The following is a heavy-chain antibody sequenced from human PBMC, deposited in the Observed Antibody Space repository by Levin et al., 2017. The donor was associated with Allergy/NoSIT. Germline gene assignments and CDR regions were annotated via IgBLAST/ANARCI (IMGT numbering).Heavy chain of an antibody. Sequence: LSLTCAASGFPFTNYAMSWVRQAPGKGLEWVSSISGSGGSTFYADSVKGRLTISRDNSKNTLYLQMNSLRAEDTAVYYCAKGGGSGYSSGGSSDYWGQGTLVTVSS. CDR2: ISGSGGST. V-gene: IGHV3-23*01. J-gene: IGHJ4*02. D-gene: IGHD6-19*01. CDR3: AKGGGSGYSSGGSSDY. CDR1: GFPFTNYA.